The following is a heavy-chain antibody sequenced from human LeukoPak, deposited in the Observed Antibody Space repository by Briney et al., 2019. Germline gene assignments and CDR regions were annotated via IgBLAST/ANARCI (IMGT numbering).Heavy chain of an antibody. D-gene: IGHD4-23*01. V-gene: IGHV3-74*03. CDR2: INNDGSNA. CDR1: GFTFSNYW. Sequence: GGSLRLSCAASGFTFSNYWMHWVRQAPGKGLIWVSHINNDGSNAAYADSVKGRFTISRDNAKNTLYLQMNSLRAEDTAVYYCAMTTVGFDYWGQGALVTVSS. J-gene: IGHJ4*02. CDR3: AMTTVGFDY.